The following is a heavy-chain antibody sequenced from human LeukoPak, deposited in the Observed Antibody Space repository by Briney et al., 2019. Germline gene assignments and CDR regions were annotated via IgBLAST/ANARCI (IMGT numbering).Heavy chain of an antibody. CDR3: ARLRWPNQGDWYSDY. V-gene: IGHV5-51*01. CDR2: IYPGDSDT. CDR1: GYSFTSYW. J-gene: IGHJ4*02. D-gene: IGHD4-23*01. Sequence: GESLKISCKGPGYSFTSYWIAWVRQMPGKGLERMGIIYPGDSDTRYSPSFQGQVTISADKSISTAYLQWSSLKASDTAMYYCARLRWPNQGDWYSDYWGQGTLVTVSS.